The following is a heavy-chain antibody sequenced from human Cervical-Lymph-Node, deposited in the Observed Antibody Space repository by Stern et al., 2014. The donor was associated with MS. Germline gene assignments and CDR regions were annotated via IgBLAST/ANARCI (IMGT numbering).Heavy chain of an antibody. D-gene: IGHD1-26*01. CDR2: IYPSDSDP. J-gene: IGHJ4*02. V-gene: IGHV5-51*03. CDR3: ARGAPPEN. CDR1: GYSFTNYW. Sequence: EVQLVQSGAEVKKPGESLKISCKTAGYSFTNYWIGWVRQMPGKGLMWRVFIYPSDSDPIYGPSSQGQVIITADKSIGTAYLQWRSLKASDSGIYYCARGAPPENWGQGTLVTVSS.